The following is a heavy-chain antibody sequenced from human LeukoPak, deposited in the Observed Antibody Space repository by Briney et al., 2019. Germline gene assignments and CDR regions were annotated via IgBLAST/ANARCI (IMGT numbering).Heavy chain of an antibody. CDR1: GYAISSGYY. CDR2: IYHSGTT. Sequence: SETLSLTCAVSGYAISSGYYWGWIRQPPGKGVEWIGSIYHSGTTYSNPSLKSRVTMSVNTSKNQFSLKLSSVTAADTAVYYCARGETTAADRREGDAFDVWGQGTIVTVSS. J-gene: IGHJ3*01. V-gene: IGHV4-38-2*01. CDR3: ARGETTAADRREGDAFDV. D-gene: IGHD4-11*01.